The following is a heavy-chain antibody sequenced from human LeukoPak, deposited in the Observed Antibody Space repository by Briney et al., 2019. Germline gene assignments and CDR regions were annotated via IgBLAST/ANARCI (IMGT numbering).Heavy chain of an antibody. Sequence: PSETLSLTCAVSGFSISSGGYSWRWIRRPPGKGLEWIGYIYHSGSTYYNPSLKSRVTISVDRSKNQFSLKLSSVTAADTAVYYCAKGGYYDSSGYQGIDYWGQGTLVTVSS. CDR1: GFSISSGGYS. CDR3: AKGGYYDSSGYQGIDY. D-gene: IGHD3-22*01. V-gene: IGHV4-30-2*01. J-gene: IGHJ4*02. CDR2: IYHSGST.